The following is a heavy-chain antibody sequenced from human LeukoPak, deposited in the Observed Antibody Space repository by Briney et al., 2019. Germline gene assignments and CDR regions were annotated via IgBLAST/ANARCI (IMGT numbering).Heavy chain of an antibody. CDR1: GGSISNYY. D-gene: IGHD6-13*01. CDR2: ISYSGST. CDR3: ARHARAYSSSWFFDY. Sequence: SETLSLTCTGSGGSISNYYWSWIRQPPGKGLEWIWYISYSGSTNYNPSLKSRVTISVDTSKNQFALELSSVTAADTAVYHCARHARAYSSSWFFDYWGQGTLVTVSS. V-gene: IGHV4-59*08. J-gene: IGHJ4*02.